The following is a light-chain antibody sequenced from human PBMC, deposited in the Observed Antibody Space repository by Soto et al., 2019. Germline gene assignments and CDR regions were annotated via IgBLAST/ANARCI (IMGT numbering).Light chain of an antibody. V-gene: IGLV1-51*01. CDR2: DNN. J-gene: IGLJ1*01. CDR3: GTWDSSLSVSYV. Sequence: QSVSTQPPSVSAAPGQKVTISCSGSSSNIGNNYVSWYQQLPGTAPKLLIYDNNKRPSGIPDRFSGSKSGTSATLGITGLQTGDEADYYCGTWDSSLSVSYVFGTGTKVTVL. CDR1: SSNIGNNY.